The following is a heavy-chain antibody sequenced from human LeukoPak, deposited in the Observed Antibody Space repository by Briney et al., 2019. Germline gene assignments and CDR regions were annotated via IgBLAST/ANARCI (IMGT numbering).Heavy chain of an antibody. CDR3: ARTREQRQVLDY. CDR1: GFTFSSYS. D-gene: IGHD6-19*01. Sequence: GGSLRLSCAASGFTFSSYSMNWVRQAPGKGLEWVSSISSSSSYIYYADSVKGRFTISRDNAKNSLYLQMNSLRAEDTAVYYCARTREQRQVLDYWGQGTLVTVSS. CDR2: ISSSSSYI. J-gene: IGHJ4*02. V-gene: IGHV3-21*01.